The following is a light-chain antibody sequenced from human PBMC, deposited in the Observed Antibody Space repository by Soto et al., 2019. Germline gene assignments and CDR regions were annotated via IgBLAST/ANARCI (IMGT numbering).Light chain of an antibody. V-gene: IGKV1-12*01. J-gene: IGKJ4*01. CDR3: QQANSFPLT. Sequence: DIQMTQSPSSVSASVGDRVTITCRASRGISSWLAWYQQKPGKAPKLLIYAASSLQSGVPSRFSGSGSGTDFTLTISSLQPEDFATYYCQQANSFPLTFSGGTKVDIK. CDR2: AAS. CDR1: RGISSW.